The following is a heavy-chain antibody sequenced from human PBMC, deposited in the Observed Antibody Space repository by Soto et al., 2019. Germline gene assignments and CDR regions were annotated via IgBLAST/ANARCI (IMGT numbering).Heavy chain of an antibody. Sequence: GGSLRLSCAASGFTFSDYYMSWIRQAPRKGLEWVSYIRSSGSTIYYSDSVKGRFTISRDNAKNSLYLQMNSLRAEDTAVYYCARDLGYSSGCYYYYGMDVWGQGTTVTVSS. CDR2: IRSSGSTI. CDR1: GFTFSDYY. J-gene: IGHJ6*02. D-gene: IGHD6-19*01. CDR3: ARDLGYSSGCYYYYGMDV. V-gene: IGHV3-11*01.